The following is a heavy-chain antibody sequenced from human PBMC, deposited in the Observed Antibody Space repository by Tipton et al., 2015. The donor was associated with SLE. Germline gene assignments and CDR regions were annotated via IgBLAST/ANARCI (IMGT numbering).Heavy chain of an antibody. J-gene: IGHJ4*02. D-gene: IGHD6-13*01. Sequence: TLSLTCIVSGDSISGHYWGWFRQPPGKGLEWIGYIYYSGNINYNPSLKSRVTISVDTSKNQFSLKLSSVTAADTAVYYCARQAYGSSWYRLFDYWGQGTLVTVSS. CDR2: IYYSGNI. V-gene: IGHV4-59*08. CDR1: GDSISGHY. CDR3: ARQAYGSSWYRLFDY.